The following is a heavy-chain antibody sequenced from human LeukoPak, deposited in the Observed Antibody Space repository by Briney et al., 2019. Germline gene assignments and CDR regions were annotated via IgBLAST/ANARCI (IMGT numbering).Heavy chain of an antibody. CDR2: IYYSGST. CDR1: GGSISSYY. CDR3: VAVRKQWLTTFDY. V-gene: IGHV4-59*01. J-gene: IGHJ4*02. D-gene: IGHD6-19*01. Sequence: SETLSLTCTVSGGSISSYYWSWIRQPPGKGLEWIGYIYYSGSTNYKPSLKSRVTISVDTSKNQLSLNLSSVTAADTAMYYCVAVRKQWLTTFDYWGQGTLVTVSS.